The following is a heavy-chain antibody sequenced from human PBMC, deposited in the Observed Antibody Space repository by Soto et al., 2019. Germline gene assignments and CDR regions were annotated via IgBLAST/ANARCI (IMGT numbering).Heavy chain of an antibody. CDR3: ARILTATCKGDY. CDR2: LKPNGGE. D-gene: IGHD5-18*01. Sequence: ASVKVSCKASGYTFTSYDINWVRQATGQGLEWMGWLKPNGGEHHYNTSLRTRLTLSRDTSKNLVVLTMTNMDPVDTATYYCARILTATCKGDYWGQGTLVTVSS. V-gene: IGHV1-8*01. J-gene: IGHJ4*02. CDR1: GYTFTSYD.